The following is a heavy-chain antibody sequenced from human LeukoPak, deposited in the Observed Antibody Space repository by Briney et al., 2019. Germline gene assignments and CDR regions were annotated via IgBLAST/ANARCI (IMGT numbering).Heavy chain of an antibody. V-gene: IGHV3-30-3*01. J-gene: IGHJ4*02. CDR3: ARETKDGYNYVNY. D-gene: IGHD5-24*01. CDR2: ISYDGSNK. Sequence: PGGSLRLSCAASGFTFSSYAMHWVRQAPGKGLEWVAVISYDGSNKYYADSVKGRFTISRDNSKNTLYLQMNSLRAEDTAVYYCARETKDGYNYVNYWGQGTLVTVSS. CDR1: GFTFSSYA.